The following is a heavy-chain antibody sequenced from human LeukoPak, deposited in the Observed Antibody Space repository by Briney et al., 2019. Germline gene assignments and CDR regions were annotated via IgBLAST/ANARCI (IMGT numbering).Heavy chain of an antibody. Sequence: GGSLRLSCAASGFTFSGYSMNWVRQAPGKGLEWLSYISSSSSTIYCADSVKGRITISRDNAKNSLYLQMNSLRAEDTALYYCARVRGSYASDYWGQGTLVTVSS. CDR1: GFTFSGYS. D-gene: IGHD3-16*01. CDR2: ISSSSSTI. J-gene: IGHJ4*02. CDR3: ARVRGSYASDY. V-gene: IGHV3-48*01.